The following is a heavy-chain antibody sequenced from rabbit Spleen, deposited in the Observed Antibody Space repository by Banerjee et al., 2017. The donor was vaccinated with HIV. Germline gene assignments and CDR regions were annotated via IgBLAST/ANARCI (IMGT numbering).Heavy chain of an antibody. Sequence: QSLEESGGDLVKPGASLTLTCTASGFSFSYSDYMCWVRQAPGKGLGWIACIAAGSGGTTYFATWAKGRFTCSKTSSTTVTLQMTRLTAADTATYFCARDFSSSSDYPFHLWGPGTLVTVS. CDR2: IAAGSGGTT. CDR3: ARDFSSSSDYPFHL. CDR1: GFSFSYSDY. D-gene: IGHD1-1*01. V-gene: IGHV1S40*01. J-gene: IGHJ4*01.